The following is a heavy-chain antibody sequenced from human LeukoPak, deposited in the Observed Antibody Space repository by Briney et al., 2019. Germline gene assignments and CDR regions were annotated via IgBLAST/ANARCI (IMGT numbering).Heavy chain of an antibody. D-gene: IGHD3-22*01. CDR3: ARRPYYYDSLDY. CDR2: IYSGGST. CDR1: GFTVSSNY. J-gene: IGHJ4*02. Sequence: PGGSLRLSCAASGFTVSSNYMSWVRQAPGKGLEWVSVIYSGGSTYYADSVKGRFTISRDNSKNTLYLQMNSLRAEDTAVYYCARRPYYYDSLDYWGQGTLVTVSS. V-gene: IGHV3-66*01.